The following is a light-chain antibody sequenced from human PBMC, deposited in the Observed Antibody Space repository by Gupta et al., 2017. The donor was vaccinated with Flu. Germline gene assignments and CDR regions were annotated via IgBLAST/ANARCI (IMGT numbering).Light chain of an antibody. CDR2: KVS. J-gene: IGKJ2*01. V-gene: IGKV2-30*01. Sequence: SILSIAENTCMYRLQHRLGQAPRRLIHKVSNRDSGVPERFSGSGSGTDFTLKITNVEAEDVGVYYCRQASHWPYTFGPGTKLQIK. CDR1: SILSIAENTC. CDR3: RQASHWPYT.